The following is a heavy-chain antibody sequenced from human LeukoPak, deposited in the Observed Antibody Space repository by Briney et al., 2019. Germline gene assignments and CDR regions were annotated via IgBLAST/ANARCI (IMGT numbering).Heavy chain of an antibody. CDR1: GGPISSYY. CDR3: ARYVWGSYPTFEDY. D-gene: IGHD3-16*02. CDR2: IYYSGST. V-gene: IGHV4-59*01. J-gene: IGHJ4*02. Sequence: SETLSLTCTVSGGPISSYYWNWIRQPPGKGLEWIGYIYYSGSTNYNTSLKSRLTISVDTSKNQFSLKLSSVTAADTAVYYCARYVWGSYPTFEDYWGQGTLVTVSS.